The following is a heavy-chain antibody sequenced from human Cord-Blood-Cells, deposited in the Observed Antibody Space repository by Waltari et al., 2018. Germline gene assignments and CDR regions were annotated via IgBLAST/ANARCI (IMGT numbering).Heavy chain of an antibody. Sequence: QVQLPQWGAGLLKPSETLSLTCAVYVGPFSGYYWSWIRQPPGKGLEWIGEIKHSGSTNYNPSLKSRVTISVDTSKNQFSLKLSSVTAADTAVYYCARHEAVVVAATPFDYWGQGTLVTVSS. D-gene: IGHD2-15*01. CDR2: IKHSGST. V-gene: IGHV4-34*01. CDR1: VGPFSGYY. CDR3: ARHEAVVVAATPFDY. J-gene: IGHJ4*02.